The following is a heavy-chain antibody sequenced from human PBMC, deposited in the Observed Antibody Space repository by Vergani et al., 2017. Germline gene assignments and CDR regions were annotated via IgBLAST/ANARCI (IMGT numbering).Heavy chain of an antibody. J-gene: IGHJ5*02. Sequence: QLQLQESGPGLVKPSETLSLTCTASGGSINTISHYWGWIRQPPGKGLEWIGSMFYSGSTYYNPSLKSRATISLDTSKTQISLTLSSVTAADTAVYYCARDRSSSWYYHWGQGTLVTVSS. CDR2: MFYSGST. D-gene: IGHD6-13*01. CDR3: ARDRSSSWYYH. CDR1: GGSINTISHY. V-gene: IGHV4-39*07.